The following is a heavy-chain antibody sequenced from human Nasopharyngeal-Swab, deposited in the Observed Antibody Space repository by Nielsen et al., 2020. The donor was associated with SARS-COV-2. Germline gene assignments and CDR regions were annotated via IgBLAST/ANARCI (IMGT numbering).Heavy chain of an antibody. CDR3: ARVGYDVWSGYYVGYGMDV. J-gene: IGHJ6*02. CDR1: GGSFSGYY. V-gene: IGHV4-34*01. D-gene: IGHD3-3*01. Sequence: SETLSLTCAVYGGSFSGYYWSWIRQPPGKGLEWIGEINPSGSTNYNPSLKSRVTISVDTSKNQFSLKLSSVTAADTAVYYCARVGYDVWSGYYVGYGMDVWGQGTTVTVSS. CDR2: INPSGST.